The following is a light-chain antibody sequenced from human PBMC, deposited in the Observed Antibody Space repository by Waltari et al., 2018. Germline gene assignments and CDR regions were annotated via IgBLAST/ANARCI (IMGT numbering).Light chain of an antibody. CDR2: YDD. V-gene: IGLV1-36*01. Sequence: QSVLTQPPSVSEAPRQRVTISCSGSSSNIGTTALNWYQQLPGKAPKLLIYYDDLLPSGVSDRFSGSKSGTSASLAISGLQSEDEADYYCAAWDDSLNGVVFGGGTKLTVL. CDR3: AAWDDSLNGVV. J-gene: IGLJ2*01. CDR1: SSNIGTTA.